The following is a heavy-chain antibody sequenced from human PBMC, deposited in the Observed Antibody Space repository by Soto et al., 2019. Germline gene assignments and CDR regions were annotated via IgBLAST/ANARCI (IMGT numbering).Heavy chain of an antibody. D-gene: IGHD2-8*01. CDR1: GYSISDDYY. J-gene: IGHJ6*02. Sequence: SETLSLTCAVSGYSISDDYYWGWIRQPPGKGLEWIGSIYQSGSTYYNPSLKSRVTISVDTSKNQFSLRLTSVTAADTAMYYCAPLSVSLSGPYGIHVWGQGTTVTVSS. V-gene: IGHV4-38-2*01. CDR3: APLSVSLSGPYGIHV. CDR2: IYQSGST.